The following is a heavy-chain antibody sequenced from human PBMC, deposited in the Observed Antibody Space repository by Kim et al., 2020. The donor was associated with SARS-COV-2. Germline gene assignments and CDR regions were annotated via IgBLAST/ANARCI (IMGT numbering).Heavy chain of an antibody. CDR2: INHSGST. D-gene: IGHD6-13*01. CDR1: GGSFSGYY. J-gene: IGHJ4*02. CDR3: ARLRDFYSSSWSSGWRFREDTDY. V-gene: IGHV4-34*01. Sequence: SETLSLTCAVYGGSFSGYYWSWIRQPPGKGLEWIGEINHSGSTNYNPSLKSRVTISVDTSKNQFSLKLSSVTAADTAVYYCARLRDFYSSSWSSGWRFREDTDYWGQGTLVTVSS.